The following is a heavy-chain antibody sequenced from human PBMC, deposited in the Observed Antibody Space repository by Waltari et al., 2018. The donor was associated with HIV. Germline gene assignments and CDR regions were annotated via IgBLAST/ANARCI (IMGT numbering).Heavy chain of an antibody. CDR2: SKPNSGGK. D-gene: IGHD3-10*01. J-gene: IGHJ5*02. CDR1: GYTFTGYY. V-gene: IGHV1-2*02. Sequence: QVQLVQSGAEVKKPGASVKVSCKASGYTFTGYYMHWVRQAPGQGLEWMGWSKPNSGGKNYAQKVQGRVTMTRDTSISTADMELSRLRSDDTAVYYCARSYYGSGNWFDPWGQGTLVTVSS. CDR3: ARSYYGSGNWFDP.